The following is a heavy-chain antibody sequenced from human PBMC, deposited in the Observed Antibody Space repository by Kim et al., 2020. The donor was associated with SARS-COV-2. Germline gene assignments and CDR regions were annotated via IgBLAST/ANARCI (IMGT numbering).Heavy chain of an antibody. Sequence: PARKSRVTISVDTSKNQFSLKLSSVTAADTAVYYCARVAMVRGVDNWFDPWGQGTLVTVSS. CDR3: ARVAMVRGVDNWFDP. J-gene: IGHJ5*02. D-gene: IGHD3-10*01. V-gene: IGHV4-31*02.